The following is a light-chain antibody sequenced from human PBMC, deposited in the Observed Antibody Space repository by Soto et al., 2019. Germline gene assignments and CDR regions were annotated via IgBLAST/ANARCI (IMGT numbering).Light chain of an antibody. CDR3: QQYDKYST. CDR1: QSISVS. V-gene: IGKV1-5*01. J-gene: IGKJ1*01. Sequence: IQMTQSPSTLSASVGDTVTITCRASQSISVSLAWYQQKPGKAPNLLIYDASTLQVGVPSRFSGSGSGTEFTLTVTSLQPEDFATYFCQQYDKYSTFGHGTKVDVK. CDR2: DAS.